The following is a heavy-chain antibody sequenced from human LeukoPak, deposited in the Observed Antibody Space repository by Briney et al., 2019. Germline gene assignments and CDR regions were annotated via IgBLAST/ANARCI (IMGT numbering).Heavy chain of an antibody. D-gene: IGHD5-18*01. CDR2: IYYSGST. CDR1: GGSISSSSYY. J-gene: IGHJ5*02. CDR3: ARLPGLWNWFDP. Sequence: SSETLSLTCTVSGGSISSSSYYWGWIRQPPGKGLEWIGSIYYSGSTYYNPSLKSRVTISVDTSKNRFSLKLSSVTAADTAVYYCARLPGLWNWFDPWGQGTLVTVSS. V-gene: IGHV4-39*01.